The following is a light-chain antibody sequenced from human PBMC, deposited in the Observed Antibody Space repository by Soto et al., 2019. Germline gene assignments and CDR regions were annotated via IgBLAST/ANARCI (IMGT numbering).Light chain of an antibody. CDR2: NVR. CDR1: SSDVGGYDY. J-gene: IGLJ2*01. V-gene: IGLV2-14*01. CDR3: SSYTSSSTVV. Sequence: QSVLTQPPSASGSPGQSITISCTGTSSDVGGYDYVSWYQQHPGKAPKLMIYNVRNRPSGVSNRFSGSKAGNTASLTISGLQAEDEAAYYCSSYTSSSTVVFGGGTKLTVL.